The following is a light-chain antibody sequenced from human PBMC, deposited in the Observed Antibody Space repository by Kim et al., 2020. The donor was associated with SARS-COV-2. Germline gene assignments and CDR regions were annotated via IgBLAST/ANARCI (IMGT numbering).Light chain of an antibody. Sequence: ASVGERVTITCRASQDIRNDLGWYQQNPGRAPRRLIYGASSLQSGVPSRFSGSGSGTEFTLTISSVQPEDFATYFCLQHSTYPITFGQGTRLEIK. V-gene: IGKV1-17*01. CDR3: LQHSTYPIT. CDR2: GAS. J-gene: IGKJ5*01. CDR1: QDIRND.